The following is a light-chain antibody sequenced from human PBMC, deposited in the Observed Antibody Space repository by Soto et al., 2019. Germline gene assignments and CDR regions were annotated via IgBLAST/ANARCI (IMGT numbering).Light chain of an antibody. CDR3: QQYGSSPPQVT. V-gene: IGKV3-20*01. CDR1: QSVSSSY. J-gene: IGKJ4*01. CDR2: GAS. Sequence: EIVLTQSPGTLSLSPGERATLSCRARQSVSSSYLAWYQQKPGQAPRLLIYGASSRATGIPDRFSGSVSATDFTLTISSLGPEDFAVYYCQQYGSSPPQVTFGGGTKVEIK.